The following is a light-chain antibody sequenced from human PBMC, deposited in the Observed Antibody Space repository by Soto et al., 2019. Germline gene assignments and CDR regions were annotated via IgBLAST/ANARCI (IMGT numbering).Light chain of an antibody. V-gene: IGLV1-40*01. CDR2: RNT. J-gene: IGLJ2*01. Sequence: QSVLTQPPSVSGAPGQRVTISCTGSSSNIGANYDVHWYHHLPETAPKLLIYRNTDRPSGVPDRFSGSRSGTSASLAITGLQAEDGGDFYCQSFDNSLNSVVFGGGTKLTVL. CDR1: SSNIGANYD. CDR3: QSFDNSLNSVV.